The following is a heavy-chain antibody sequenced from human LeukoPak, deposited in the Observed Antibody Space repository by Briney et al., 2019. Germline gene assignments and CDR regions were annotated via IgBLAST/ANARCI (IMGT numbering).Heavy chain of an antibody. CDR3: ARDIVVVVAAHFDY. Sequence: GGSLRLSXVASGFTFSSCAMSWVRQALGKGLEWVSAISGSGTSTHYADSVKGRFTISRDNSKNTLYLQMNSLRAEDTAVYYCARDIVVVVAAHFDYWGRGTLVSVSS. J-gene: IGHJ4*02. D-gene: IGHD2-15*01. CDR1: GFTFSSCA. CDR2: ISGSGTST. V-gene: IGHV3-23*01.